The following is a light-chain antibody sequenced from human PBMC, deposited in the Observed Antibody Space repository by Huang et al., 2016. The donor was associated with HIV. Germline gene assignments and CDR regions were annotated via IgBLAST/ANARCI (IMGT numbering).Light chain of an antibody. Sequence: EIVMTQSSVTLSVSPGERATLYCRASQSVRSNLAWYQPQTGQAPRRLTYGASTRATGVPARFSCRGSGTEFTLTIRSLQSEDFALYYCQQYNNWPPITFGQGTRLEIK. CDR1: QSVRSN. CDR3: QQYNNWPPIT. J-gene: IGKJ5*01. V-gene: IGKV3-15*01. CDR2: GAS.